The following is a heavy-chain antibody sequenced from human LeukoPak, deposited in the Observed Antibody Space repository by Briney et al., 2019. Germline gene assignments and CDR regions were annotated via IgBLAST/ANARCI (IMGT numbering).Heavy chain of an antibody. CDR2: ILYSGTTT. Sequence: ASETLSLTCTVSGGSISNYYWNWIRQPPGKGLEWIGYILYSGTTTNYNPSLKSRVTISVDTSKNQFSLKLSSVTAADTAVYYCARVGDWNDLVYWGQGTLVTVSS. J-gene: IGHJ4*02. CDR1: GGSISNYY. CDR3: ARVGDWNDLVY. D-gene: IGHD1-1*01. V-gene: IGHV4-59*01.